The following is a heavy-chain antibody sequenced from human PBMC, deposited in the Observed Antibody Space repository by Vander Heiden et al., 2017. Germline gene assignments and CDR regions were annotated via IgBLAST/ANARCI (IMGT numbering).Heavy chain of an antibody. CDR1: GFTVSRNY. CDR3: ARAAAYYYYGMDV. CDR2: SYSGGST. D-gene: IGHD6-13*01. Sequence: EVQLVASGGGLIQPGGSLRLSCAASGFTVSRNYMSWVRQAPGKGLEWVSVSYSGGSTYYADSVKGRFTISRDNSKNTLYLQMNSLRAEDTAVYYCARAAAYYYYGMDVWGQGTTVTVSS. J-gene: IGHJ6*02. V-gene: IGHV3-53*01.